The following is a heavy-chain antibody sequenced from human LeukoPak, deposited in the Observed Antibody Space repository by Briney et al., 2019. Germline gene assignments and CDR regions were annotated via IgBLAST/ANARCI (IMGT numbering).Heavy chain of an antibody. D-gene: IGHD1-26*01. V-gene: IGHV3-23*01. CDR1: GFTFSSYA. J-gene: IGHJ4*02. CDR2: ISGSGGGT. CDR3: VKDLGRYRNNCFDY. Sequence: GGSLRLSCAASGFTFSSYAMSRVRQAPEKGLEWVSTISGSGGGTYYADSVKGRFTISRDDSKNTLYLQMNSLRAEDTAVYYCVKDLGRYRNNCFDYWGQGTLVTVSS.